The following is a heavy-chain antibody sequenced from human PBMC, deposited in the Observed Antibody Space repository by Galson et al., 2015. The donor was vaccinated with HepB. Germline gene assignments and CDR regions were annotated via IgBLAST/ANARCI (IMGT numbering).Heavy chain of an antibody. V-gene: IGHV1-69*06. CDR3: ARNSPTVTTVSRYYYYGMDV. D-gene: IGHD4-11*01. J-gene: IGHJ6*02. Sequence: SVKVSCKASGYTFTSYAISWVRQAPGQGLEWMGGIIPIFGTANYAQKFQGRVTITADKSTSTAYMELSSLRSEDTAVYYCARNSPTVTTVSRYYYYGMDVWGQGTTVTVSS. CDR2: IIPIFGTA. CDR1: GYTFTSYA.